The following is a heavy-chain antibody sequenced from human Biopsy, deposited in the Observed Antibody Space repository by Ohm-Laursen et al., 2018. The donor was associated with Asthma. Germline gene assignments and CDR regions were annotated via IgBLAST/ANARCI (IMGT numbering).Heavy chain of an antibody. V-gene: IGHV3-33*01. CDR1: GFTFSSYG. CDR3: ARKARHGDYDFDY. J-gene: IGHJ4*02. CDR2: IWYDGSDK. Sequence: SLRLSCSASGFTFSSYGMHWVRQAPGKGLEWVAVIWYDGSDKYYADSVKGRFTISRDNSKNTLYLQMNSLRAEDTAVYYCARKARHGDYDFDYWGQGTLVTVSS. D-gene: IGHD4-17*01.